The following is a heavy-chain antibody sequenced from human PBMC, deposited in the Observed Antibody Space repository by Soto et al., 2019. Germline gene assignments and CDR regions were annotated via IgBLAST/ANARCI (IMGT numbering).Heavy chain of an antibody. CDR3: ARERGPDYYDSSGYVDY. CDR2: IKQDGSEK. J-gene: IGHJ4*02. D-gene: IGHD3-22*01. V-gene: IGHV3-7*03. Sequence: EVQLVESGGGLVQPGGSLRLSCAASGFTFSSYWMSWVRQAPGKGLEWVANIKQDGSEKYYVASVKGRFTISRDNAKNSLYLQMNSLRGEDTAVYYCARERGPDYYDSSGYVDYWGQGTLVTVSS. CDR1: GFTFSSYW.